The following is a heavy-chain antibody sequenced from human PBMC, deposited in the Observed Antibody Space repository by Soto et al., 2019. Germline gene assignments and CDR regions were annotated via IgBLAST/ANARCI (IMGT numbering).Heavy chain of an antibody. CDR3: ARDTGEGFGHYYYGMDV. CDR2: IIPIFGTA. D-gene: IGHD2-8*02. CDR1: GGTFSSYA. V-gene: IGHV1-69*12. J-gene: IGHJ6*02. Sequence: QVQLVRSGAEVKKPGSSVKVSCKASGGTFSSYAISWVRQAPGQGLEWMGGIIPIFGTANYAQKFQGRVTITADESTSTAYMELSSLRSEDTAVYYCARDTGEGFGHYYYGMDVWGQGTTVTVSS.